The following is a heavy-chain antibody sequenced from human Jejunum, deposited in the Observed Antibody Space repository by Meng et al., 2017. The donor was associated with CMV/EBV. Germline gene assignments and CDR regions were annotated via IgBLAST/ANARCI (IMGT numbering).Heavy chain of an antibody. Sequence: QVQLVQSGAEVKQPGASVKVACKASGYTFPNYAIYWVRQAPGQRLECMGWISAHNGNTIYVQKFQGRVTMTTDTSTTTAYMELRSLRSDDTAMYYCARDVNYVPDYWGQGTLVTVSS. V-gene: IGHV1-3*01. CDR3: ARDVNYVPDY. CDR1: GYTFPNYA. D-gene: IGHD3-10*02. CDR2: ISAHNGNT. J-gene: IGHJ4*02.